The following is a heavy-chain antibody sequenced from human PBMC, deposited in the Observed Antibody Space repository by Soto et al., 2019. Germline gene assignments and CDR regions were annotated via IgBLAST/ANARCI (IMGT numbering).Heavy chain of an antibody. V-gene: IGHV4-30-4*01. J-gene: IGHJ4*02. Sequence: QVQLQESGPGLVKPSQTLSLTCTVSGGSIIRDDYYWTWIRQPPGKGLEWIGYIYYSGRTKYNPSLESRVTISIDTSNNHFSLRLSSVSAADTAVYYCAGDRSNSPDYFDYWGQGTLVTVSS. D-gene: IGHD6-6*01. CDR3: AGDRSNSPDYFDY. CDR2: IYYSGRT. CDR1: GGSIIRDDYY.